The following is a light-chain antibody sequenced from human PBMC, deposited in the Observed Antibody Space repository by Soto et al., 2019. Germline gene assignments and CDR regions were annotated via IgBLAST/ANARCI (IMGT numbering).Light chain of an antibody. J-gene: IGKJ1*01. V-gene: IGKV1-5*03. CDR2: KAS. CDR3: QQYRDNWT. CDR1: QSISGW. Sequence: DIQMTHSPSTLSASVGDRVTITCRASQSISGWLAWYQQKPGTAPKLLIYKASTLQSGVPSRFSGSGSGTEFTLTISSLQPDDSATYYCQQYRDNWTFGQGTKVDIK.